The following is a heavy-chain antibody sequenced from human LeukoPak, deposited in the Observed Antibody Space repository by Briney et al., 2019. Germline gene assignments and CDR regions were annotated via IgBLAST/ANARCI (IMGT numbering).Heavy chain of an antibody. V-gene: IGHV3-66*01. CDR1: GFTVSSNY. J-gene: IGHJ4*02. CDR2: IYSGGST. D-gene: IGHD3-10*01. Sequence: PGGSLRLSCAASGFTVSSNYMSWVRQAPGKGLEWVSVIYSGGSTYYADSVKGRFTISRDNSKNTLYLQMNSLRAEDTAVYYCARDRLWFGEVVIDYWGQGTLVTVSS. CDR3: ARDRLWFGEVVIDY.